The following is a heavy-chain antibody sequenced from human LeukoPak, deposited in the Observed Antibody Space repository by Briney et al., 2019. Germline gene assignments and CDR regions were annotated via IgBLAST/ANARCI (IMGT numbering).Heavy chain of an antibody. D-gene: IGHD1-26*01. Sequence: GGSLRLSCAASGFTVSSNYMSWVRQAPGRGLEWVSDIYTGGSTYYADSVGGRFTISRDDSKNTLYLQMNSLRAEDAAVYYCAREYYSGSYSRGMDVWGQGTTVTVSS. V-gene: IGHV3-53*01. CDR2: IYTGGST. CDR3: AREYYSGSYSRGMDV. J-gene: IGHJ6*01. CDR1: GFTVSSNY.